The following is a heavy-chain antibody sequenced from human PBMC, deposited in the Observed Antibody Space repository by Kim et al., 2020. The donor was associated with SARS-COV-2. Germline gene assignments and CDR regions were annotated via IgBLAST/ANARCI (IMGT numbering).Heavy chain of an antibody. D-gene: IGHD2-8*02. Sequence: GGSLRLSCAASGFTFSSYAMTWVRQAPGKGLEWVSVIYAGSGPTYYADSAKGRFIISRDISRSTLSLQMNSLRAEDTAVYYCAKVAGYCAVGTCYFDYWGQGTLVTVSS. CDR3: AKVAGYCAVGTCYFDY. CDR1: GFTFSSYA. CDR2: IYAGSGPT. J-gene: IGHJ4*02. V-gene: IGHV3-23*03.